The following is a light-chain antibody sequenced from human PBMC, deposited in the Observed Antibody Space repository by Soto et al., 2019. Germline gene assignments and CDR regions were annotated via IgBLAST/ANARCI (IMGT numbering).Light chain of an antibody. CDR3: QQANSFPLT. J-gene: IGKJ4*01. CDR1: QSVSNW. CDR2: DVS. Sequence: DMQMTQSPSTLSASVGDRVSITFRASQSVSNWLAWYQQKPGKAPKLLIYDVSSLESGVPSRFSGSGSGTDFTPTISSLQPEDFATYYCQQANSFPLTFGGGTKVDI. V-gene: IGKV1-5*01.